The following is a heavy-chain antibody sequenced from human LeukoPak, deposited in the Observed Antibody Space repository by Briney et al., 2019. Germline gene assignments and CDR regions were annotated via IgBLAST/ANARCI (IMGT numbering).Heavy chain of an antibody. Sequence: GGSLRLSCAASGFNFGDYAMHWVRQRPGKGLEWVSLIGGRVGVTYYADSVKGRFTISRDNSKNSLFLQMNRLRTEDTAFYYCVKDKGPYYDVMTGAGTLDYWGQGTLVTVSS. J-gene: IGHJ4*02. CDR2: IGGRVGVT. CDR1: GFNFGDYA. V-gene: IGHV3-43*02. D-gene: IGHD3-9*01. CDR3: VKDKGPYYDVMTGAGTLDY.